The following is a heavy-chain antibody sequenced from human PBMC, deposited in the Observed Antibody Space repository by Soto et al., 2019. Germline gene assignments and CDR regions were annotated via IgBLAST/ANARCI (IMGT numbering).Heavy chain of an antibody. CDR3: ATVLGGHYYDSSGYHYYFDY. Sequence: GASVQVSCQVSGYTLTELSMHWVRQAPGKGLEWMGGFDPEDGETIYAQKFQGRVTMTEDTSTDTAYMELSSLRSEDTAVYYCATVLGGHYYDSSGYHYYFDYWGQGTLVTVSS. D-gene: IGHD3-22*01. J-gene: IGHJ4*02. CDR1: GYTLTELS. CDR2: FDPEDGET. V-gene: IGHV1-24*01.